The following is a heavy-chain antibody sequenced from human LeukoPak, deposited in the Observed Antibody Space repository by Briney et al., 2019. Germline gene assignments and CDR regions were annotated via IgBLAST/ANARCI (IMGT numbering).Heavy chain of an antibody. CDR1: GFTFSSYA. D-gene: IGHD3-9*01. Sequence: GGSLRLSCAASGFTFSSYAMSWVRQAPGKGLEWVSAISGSGGSTYYADSVKGRFTISRDNSKNTLYLQMNSLRAEDTAVYYCAKNPPRIRYFDCPKDYWGQGTLVTVSS. CDR3: AKNPPRIRYFDCPKDY. V-gene: IGHV3-23*01. J-gene: IGHJ4*02. CDR2: ISGSGGST.